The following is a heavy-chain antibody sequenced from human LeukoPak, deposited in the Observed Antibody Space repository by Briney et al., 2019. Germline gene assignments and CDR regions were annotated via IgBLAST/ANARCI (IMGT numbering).Heavy chain of an antibody. CDR3: AKEGGVYSTPYYMDV. J-gene: IGHJ6*03. Sequence: AGGSLRLSCAASGFTFSSYEMNWVRQAPGKGLEWVSYISSSGSTIYYADSVKGRFTISRDNAKNSLYLQMNSLRAEDTAVYYCAKEGGVYSTPYYMDVWGKGTTVTVSS. D-gene: IGHD1-26*01. CDR1: GFTFSSYE. CDR2: ISSSGSTI. V-gene: IGHV3-48*03.